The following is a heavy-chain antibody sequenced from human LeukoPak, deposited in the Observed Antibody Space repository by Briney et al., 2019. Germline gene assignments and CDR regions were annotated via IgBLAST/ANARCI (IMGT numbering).Heavy chain of an antibody. Sequence: GGSLRLSCAASGFTFSSYAMSWVRQAPGKGLEWVSAISGSGGSTYYADSVKGRFTISRDNSKNTLYLQMNSLRAEDTAVYYCARGDSSGWWDKYYFDYWGQGTLSPSPQ. CDR3: ARGDSSGWWDKYYFDY. V-gene: IGHV3-23*01. J-gene: IGHJ4*02. D-gene: IGHD6-19*01. CDR1: GFTFSSYA. CDR2: ISGSGGST.